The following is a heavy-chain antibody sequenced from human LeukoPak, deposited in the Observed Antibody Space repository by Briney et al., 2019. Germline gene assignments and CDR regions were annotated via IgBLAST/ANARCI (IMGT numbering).Heavy chain of an antibody. CDR3: ARAGHCTNGICYTADFDY. J-gene: IGHJ4*02. V-gene: IGHV3-23*01. Sequence: GGSLRLSCAASGFTFSSYAMSWVRQAPGKGLEWVSAISGSGGSTYYADSVKGRFTISRDNSKNTLYLHMNSLRAEDTAVYYCARAGHCTNGICYTADFDYWGQGILVTVSS. CDR2: ISGSGGST. D-gene: IGHD2-8*01. CDR1: GFTFSSYA.